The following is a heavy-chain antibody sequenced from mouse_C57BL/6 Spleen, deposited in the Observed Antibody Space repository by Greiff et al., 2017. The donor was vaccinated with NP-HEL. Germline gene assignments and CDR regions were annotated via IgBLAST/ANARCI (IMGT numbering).Heavy chain of an antibody. J-gene: IGHJ2*01. CDR1: GYTFTDYY. CDR2: INPYNGGT. CDR3: ARRSSDFDY. V-gene: IGHV1-19*01. Sequence: EVQLQQSGPVLVKPGASVKMSCKASGYTFTDYYMNWVKQSHGKSLEWIGVINPYNGGTSYNQKFKGKATLTVDKSSSTAYMELNSLTSEDSAVYYCARRSSDFDYWGQGTTLTVSS. D-gene: IGHD3-2*02.